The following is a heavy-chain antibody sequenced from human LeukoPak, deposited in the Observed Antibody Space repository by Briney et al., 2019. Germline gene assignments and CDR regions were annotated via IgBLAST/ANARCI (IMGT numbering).Heavy chain of an antibody. J-gene: IGHJ4*02. D-gene: IGHD2-8*01. CDR2: INHSGST. V-gene: IGHV4-34*01. Sequence: SETLSLTCAVYGGSFSGYYWSWIRQPPGKGLEWIEEINHSGSTNYNPSLKSRVTISVDTSKNQFSLKLSSVTAADTAVYYCARGANCTNGVCYGGHFDYWGQGTLVTVSS. CDR3: ARGANCTNGVCYGGHFDY. CDR1: GGSFSGYY.